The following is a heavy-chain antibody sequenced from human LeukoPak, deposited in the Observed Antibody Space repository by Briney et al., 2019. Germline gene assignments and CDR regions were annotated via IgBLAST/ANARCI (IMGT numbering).Heavy chain of an antibody. V-gene: IGHV1-2*02. CDR3: ARDIGSGWYWIGGNY. CDR2: IAPNSGDT. CDR1: GGTFSSYA. J-gene: IGHJ4*02. D-gene: IGHD6-19*01. Sequence: ASVMVSCKASGGTFSSYAISWVRQAPGQGLEWMGWIAPNSGDTNYAQKFQGRVTMTRDTSISTAHMELSRLKSDDTAVYYCARDIGSGWYWIGGNYWGQGTLVTVSS.